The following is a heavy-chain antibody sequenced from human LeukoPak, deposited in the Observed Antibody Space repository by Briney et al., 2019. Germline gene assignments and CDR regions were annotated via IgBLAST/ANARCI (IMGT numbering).Heavy chain of an antibody. Sequence: GGSLRLSCAASGLTFGSYWMTWVRQAPGKGLEWVANIKVDGTEKYYVDSVKGRFTISRNNAKNSLYLQMNSLRAEDTAVYYCARVYGSGSYYNGIYYFDYWGQGTLVTVSS. D-gene: IGHD3-10*01. CDR3: ARVYGSGSYYNGIYYFDY. CDR2: IKVDGTEK. V-gene: IGHV3-7*01. CDR1: GLTFGSYW. J-gene: IGHJ4*02.